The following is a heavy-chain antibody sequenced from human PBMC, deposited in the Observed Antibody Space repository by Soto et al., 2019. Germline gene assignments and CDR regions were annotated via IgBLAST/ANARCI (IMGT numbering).Heavy chain of an antibody. J-gene: IGHJ4*02. CDR3: ASNTRYDPPDY. V-gene: IGHV3-23*01. Sequence: EVQLLESGGGLVQPGGSLRLSCAASGFTFSSYARAGVPQAPGRGLAWVSGIRVSGGSTYYADSVKGRFTISRDNSKNTLYLQMNSLRAEDTAVYYCASNTRYDPPDYWGQGTLVTVSS. CDR2: IRVSGGST. CDR1: GFTFSSYA. D-gene: IGHD3-16*01.